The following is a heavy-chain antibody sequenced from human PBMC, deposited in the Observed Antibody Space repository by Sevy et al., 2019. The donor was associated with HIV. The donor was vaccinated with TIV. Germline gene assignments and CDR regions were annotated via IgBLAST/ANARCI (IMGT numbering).Heavy chain of an antibody. CDR3: AIDRPTLNYHASSGYNYYFDS. D-gene: IGHD3-22*01. CDR1: GFTFSSYN. V-gene: IGHV3-21*01. Sequence: GGSLRLSCAASGFTFSSYNMNWVRQAPGKGLEWISSITGDSSYMYDADSVKGRFPISRDNAKNSLYLHMNGLRAEDPVVYYCAIDRPTLNYHASSGYNYYFDSWGQGTLVTVSS. CDR2: ITGDSSYM. J-gene: IGHJ4*02.